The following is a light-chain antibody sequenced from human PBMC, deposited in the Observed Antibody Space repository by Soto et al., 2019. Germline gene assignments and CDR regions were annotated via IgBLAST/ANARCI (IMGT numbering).Light chain of an antibody. Sequence: QLVLTQSPSASASLGASVKLTCTLSSGHSSYAIAWHQQQPEKGPRYLMKLNSDGSHSKGGGLPDRFSGSSSGAERYLTISSLHSEDEADYYCQTWGTGIHVFGGGTQLTVL. CDR2: LNSDGSH. CDR3: QTWGTGIHV. V-gene: IGLV4-69*01. J-gene: IGLJ7*01. CDR1: SGHSSYA.